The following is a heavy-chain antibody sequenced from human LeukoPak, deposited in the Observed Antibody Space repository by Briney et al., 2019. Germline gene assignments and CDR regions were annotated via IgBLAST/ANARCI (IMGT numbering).Heavy chain of an antibody. J-gene: IGHJ3*02. CDR2: MNPNSGNT. V-gene: IGHV1-8*02. CDR1: GDTFIIND. Sequence: ASVKVSRKASGDTFIINDINWVRQATGQGLEWRGWMNPNSGNTGYAQKFQGRVTMTRNISITTAYMELTDLRSEDTAVYYCARVTAAGTWTFDIWGQGTTVTVSS. CDR3: ARVTAAGTWTFDI. D-gene: IGHD6-13*01.